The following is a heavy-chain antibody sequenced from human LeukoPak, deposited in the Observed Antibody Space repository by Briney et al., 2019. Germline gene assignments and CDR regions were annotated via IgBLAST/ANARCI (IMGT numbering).Heavy chain of an antibody. CDR3: AKEGSVYYDVSGAPFDS. V-gene: IGHV3-23*01. J-gene: IGHJ4*02. CDR1: GFTFTKYA. CDR2: ISGSGGTK. Sequence: GGSLRLSCAASGFTFTKYAMSWVRQAPGKGLEWVSGISGSGGTKYYADSVKGRFTISRDNSKSTLYLQMSSLRAEDTAVYFCAKEGSVYYDVSGAPFDSWGQGTLVTLSS. D-gene: IGHD3-22*01.